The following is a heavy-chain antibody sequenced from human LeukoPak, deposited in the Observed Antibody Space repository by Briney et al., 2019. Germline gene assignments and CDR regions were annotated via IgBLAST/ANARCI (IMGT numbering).Heavy chain of an antibody. CDR1: GSSFRSGDY. Sequence: PSETLSLTCSVSGSSFRSGDYWGWIHQSSGEVLVWIGNVHETGYANYNPSLRSRVTISVDPSKSQFSLRLTSVTAADTAVYYCARGDITMVREDYWGQGTLVTVSS. V-gene: IGHV4-38-2*02. CDR2: VHETGYA. CDR3: ARGDITMVREDY. J-gene: IGHJ4*02. D-gene: IGHD3-10*01.